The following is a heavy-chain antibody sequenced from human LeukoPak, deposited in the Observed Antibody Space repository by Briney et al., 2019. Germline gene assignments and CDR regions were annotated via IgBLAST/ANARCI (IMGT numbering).Heavy chain of an antibody. CDR2: ISSGGNT. V-gene: IGHV3-66*01. Sequence: PGGSLRLSCAASGFTVSSNYMNWVRQAPGKGLEWVSVISSGGNTNYADSVKGLFTISRDNSKNMLYHQMNSLRSEDTAVYYCARSQGGTMSLRHFDLWGRGTLVPVFS. J-gene: IGHJ2*01. CDR1: GFTVSSNY. CDR3: ARSQGGTMSLRHFDL. D-gene: IGHD3-22*01.